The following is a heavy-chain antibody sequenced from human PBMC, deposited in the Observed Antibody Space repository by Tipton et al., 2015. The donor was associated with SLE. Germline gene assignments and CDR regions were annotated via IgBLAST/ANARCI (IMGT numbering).Heavy chain of an antibody. CDR3: ARHPPREQLVFGYFDL. CDR2: IYYSGST. CDR1: GGSISSSSYY. D-gene: IGHD6-13*01. V-gene: IGHV4-39*07. Sequence: TLSLTCTVSGGSISSSSYYWGWIRQPPGKGLEWIGSIYYSGSTNYNPSLKSRVTISVDTSKNQFSLKLRPLTAADTAVYYCARHPPREQLVFGYFDLWGRGTLVTVSS. J-gene: IGHJ2*01.